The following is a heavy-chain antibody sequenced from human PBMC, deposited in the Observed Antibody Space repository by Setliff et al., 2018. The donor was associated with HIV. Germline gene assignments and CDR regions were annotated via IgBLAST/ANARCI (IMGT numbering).Heavy chain of an antibody. D-gene: IGHD1-7*01. J-gene: IGHJ4*02. CDR3: VKWNYPNS. Sequence: GGSLRLSCAASGFTFSSYSMHWVRQAPGKGLEWVAVISYDGSTKYHADFVKGRFTMSRDSAKNTLYLQMNSLRVEDTAVYYCVKWNYPNSWGQGTLVTVSS. V-gene: IGHV3-30*04. CDR2: ISYDGSTK. CDR1: GFTFSSYS.